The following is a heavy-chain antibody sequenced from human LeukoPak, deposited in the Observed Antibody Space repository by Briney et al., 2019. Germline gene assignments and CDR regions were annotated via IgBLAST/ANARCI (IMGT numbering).Heavy chain of an antibody. CDR2: IKQDGSEK. D-gene: IGHD6-6*01. V-gene: IGHV3-7*01. Sequence: QPGGSLRLSCAASGSTFIRSWMSWVRQAPGKGLEWVANIKQDGSEKYYVDSVKGRFTISRDNAKNSLYLQINSLRAEDTAVYYCARVIAARPGDYFDYWGQGTLVTVSS. J-gene: IGHJ4*02. CDR3: ARVIAARPGDYFDY. CDR1: GSTFIRSW.